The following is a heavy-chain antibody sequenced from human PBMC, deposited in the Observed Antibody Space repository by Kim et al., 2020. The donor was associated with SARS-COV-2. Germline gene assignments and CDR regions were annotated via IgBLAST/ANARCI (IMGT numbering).Heavy chain of an antibody. V-gene: IGHV3-7*03. D-gene: IGHD6-19*01. CDR3: ARGVAVAPHYYYHYGMDV. CDR2: IKKDAYET. Sequence: GGSLRLSCAASEFTFDTHWMTWVRQAPGKGLEWVGSIKKDAYETYYVDSVKGRFTISRDNAKNLLYLQMNSLRAEDTAVYYCARGVAVAPHYYYHYGMDVWGQGTTVTVSS. CDR1: EFTFDTHW. J-gene: IGHJ6*02.